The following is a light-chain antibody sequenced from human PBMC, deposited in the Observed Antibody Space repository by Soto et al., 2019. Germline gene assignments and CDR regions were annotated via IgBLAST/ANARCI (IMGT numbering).Light chain of an antibody. J-gene: IGKJ3*01. CDR1: QAIRNN. V-gene: IGKV1-27*01. Sequence: DIQMTQSPSSLSASTGDRVTITCRASQAIRNNLAWYQQKPGKVPRLLIYAASTLQSGVPSRFSGSGSGTDFTLTISSLQPEDVAPYYCQKYYSVPFTFGPGTKVEI. CDR2: AAS. CDR3: QKYYSVPFT.